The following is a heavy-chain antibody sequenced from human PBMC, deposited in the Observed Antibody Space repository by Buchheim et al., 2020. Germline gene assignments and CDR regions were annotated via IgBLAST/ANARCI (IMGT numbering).Heavy chain of an antibody. Sequence: QVQLVQSGAEVKKPGASVKVSCKASGYTFTSYYMHWVRQAPGQGLEWMGIINPSGGSTSYAQKFQGRVTMTRDTATRTVNMELSSLRSEDTAVYYCARDLTYTAMDPAYGMDVWGQGTT. D-gene: IGHD5-18*01. CDR3: ARDLTYTAMDPAYGMDV. J-gene: IGHJ6*02. CDR1: GYTFTSYY. V-gene: IGHV1-46*01. CDR2: INPSGGST.